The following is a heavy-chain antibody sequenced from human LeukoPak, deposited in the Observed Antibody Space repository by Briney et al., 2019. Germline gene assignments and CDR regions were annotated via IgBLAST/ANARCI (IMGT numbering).Heavy chain of an antibody. Sequence: SETLSLTCAVYGGSFSGYYWSWIRQPPGKGLEWIGEINHSGGTNYNPSLKSRVTISVDTSKNQFSLKLSSVTAADTAVYYCARGLRMDIVATIRSPPDRYGMDVWGQGTTVTVSS. D-gene: IGHD5-12*01. CDR3: ARGLRMDIVATIRSPPDRYGMDV. CDR2: INHSGGT. J-gene: IGHJ6*02. V-gene: IGHV4-34*01. CDR1: GGSFSGYY.